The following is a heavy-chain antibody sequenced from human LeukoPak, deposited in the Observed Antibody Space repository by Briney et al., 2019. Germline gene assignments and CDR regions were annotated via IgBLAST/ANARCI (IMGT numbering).Heavy chain of an antibody. J-gene: IGHJ4*02. CDR2: TSPDGSEQ. Sequence: GMSLRLSCVASGFSFTMNAMRWGPEAPGKGLELVAVTSPDGSEQYYADSVKGRFTISRDNSKNTVFLQMNSLPTEDTALYSCFAGSEFYYDSWGQGIMVTVSS. D-gene: IGHD1-14*01. V-gene: IGHV3-30*11. CDR1: GFSFTMNA. CDR3: FAGSEFYYDS.